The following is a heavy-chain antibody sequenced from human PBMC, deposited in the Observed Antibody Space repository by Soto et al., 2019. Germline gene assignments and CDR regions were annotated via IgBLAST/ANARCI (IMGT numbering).Heavy chain of an antibody. D-gene: IGHD1-20*01. Sequence: EVQLVETGGGLIQAGGSLRLSYAASGFVVSSNFMMWVRQAPGKGLECVSVTYTSGSTDYADSVKGRFTVSRDDSRNTLYLQMNSLRADDTAVYYCARDPPITSDYAMDVWGQGTTVIVSS. V-gene: IGHV3-53*02. CDR2: TYTSGST. CDR1: GFVVSSNF. J-gene: IGHJ6*02. CDR3: ARDPPITSDYAMDV.